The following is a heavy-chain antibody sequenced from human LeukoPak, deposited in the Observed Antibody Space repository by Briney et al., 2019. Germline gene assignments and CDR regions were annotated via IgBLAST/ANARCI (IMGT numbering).Heavy chain of an antibody. V-gene: IGHV4-59*08. CDR2: IYYSGST. Sequence: SETLSLTCTVSGGSISSYYWSWLRQPPGKGLEWIGYIYYSGSTNYNPSLKSRVTISVDTSKNQFSLKLSSVTAADTAVYYCARQYDSSGYGVPHYYYGMDVWGQGTTVTVSS. CDR3: ARQYDSSGYGVPHYYYGMDV. D-gene: IGHD3-22*01. CDR1: GGSISSYY. J-gene: IGHJ6*02.